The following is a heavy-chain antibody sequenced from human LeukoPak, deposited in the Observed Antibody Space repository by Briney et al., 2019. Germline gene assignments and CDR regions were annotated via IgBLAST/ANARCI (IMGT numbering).Heavy chain of an antibody. D-gene: IGHD2-15*01. CDR3: ARGDITYYYFDY. Sequence: ETLSLTCTVSGGSISSYYWSWIRQPPGKGLEWIGYIYYSGSTNYNPSLKSRVTISVDTSKNQFSLKLSSVTAADTAVYYCARGDITYYYFDYWGQGTLVTVSS. J-gene: IGHJ4*02. CDR1: GGSISSYY. CDR2: IYYSGST. V-gene: IGHV4-59*01.